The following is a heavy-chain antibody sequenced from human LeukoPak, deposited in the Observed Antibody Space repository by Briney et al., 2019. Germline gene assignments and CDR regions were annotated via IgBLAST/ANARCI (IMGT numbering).Heavy chain of an antibody. CDR1: GFTFSSYA. CDR2: IGGSGSNT. J-gene: IGHJ5*02. CDR3: AKGSPTKRNWFDP. V-gene: IGHV3-23*01. Sequence: GESLRLSCAASGFTFSSYAMSWVRQAPGKGLEWVSGIGGSGSNTYYADSVKGRFTISRDNSKTTLYLQMNSLRAEDTAIYYCAKGSPTKRNWFDPWGQGTLVTVSS. D-gene: IGHD1-26*01.